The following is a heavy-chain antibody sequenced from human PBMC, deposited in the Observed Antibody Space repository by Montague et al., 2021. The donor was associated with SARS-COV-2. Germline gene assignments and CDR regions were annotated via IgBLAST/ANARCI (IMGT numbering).Heavy chain of an antibody. CDR2: INSDGSSP. CDR1: GFTVSSYW. CDR3: AREMGSSLGGYYYGMDV. Sequence: SLRLSCAASGFTVSSYWLHWVRRAPGKGLVWVSRINSDGSSPSYSYSXXVLFPISRDNAKNTLYLQLNSLRAEDTAVSYCAREMGSSLGGYYYGMDVWGQGTTVTVSS. D-gene: IGHD6-6*01. V-gene: IGHV3-74*01. J-gene: IGHJ6*02.